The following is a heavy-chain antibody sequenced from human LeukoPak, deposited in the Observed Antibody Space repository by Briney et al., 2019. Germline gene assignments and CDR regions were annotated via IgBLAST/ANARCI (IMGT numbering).Heavy chain of an antibody. D-gene: IGHD3-10*01. J-gene: IGHJ3*01. CDR1: GDSIIGYY. CDR3: TKSDGSGLIRS. Sequence: SETLSLTCSVSGDSIIGYYWGWIRQPPGKGLEWIGNIYYTGNTYYNSSLKSRVTISLDTSKNQFSLKVISMTAADTAADYCTKSDGSGLIRSCGRGTMVTVSS. V-gene: IGHV4-39*07. CDR2: IYYTGNT.